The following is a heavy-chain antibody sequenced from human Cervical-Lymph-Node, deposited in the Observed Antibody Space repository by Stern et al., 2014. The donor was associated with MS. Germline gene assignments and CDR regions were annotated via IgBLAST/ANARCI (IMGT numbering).Heavy chain of an antibody. J-gene: IGHJ4*02. CDR2: INTKTGNP. CDR1: GSTFTASS. Sequence: VQLVQSGSELKQPGASVTVACRVSGSTFTASSISWVRQAPGRVLAWMGWINTKTGNPTYALDFTGRFVFSLDTSVSTAFLQISSLKADDTAVYYCARSQPFSYWGQGTLVTVSP. CDR3: ARSQPFSY. V-gene: IGHV7-4-1*02. D-gene: IGHD6-13*01.